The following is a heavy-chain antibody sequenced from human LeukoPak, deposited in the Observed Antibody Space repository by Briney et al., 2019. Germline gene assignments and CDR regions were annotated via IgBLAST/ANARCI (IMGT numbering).Heavy chain of an antibody. J-gene: IGHJ4*02. CDR1: GYTVTELS. CDR3: ATDLFGELGFDY. Sequence: ASVKVSCKVSGYTVTELSMHWVRQSPGKGLEWMGGFHPEDGETIYAQKFQGRVTMTEDTSTNTAYMELSSLRSEDTAVYYCATDLFGELGFDYWGQGTLVTVSS. V-gene: IGHV1-24*01. D-gene: IGHD3-10*02. CDR2: FHPEDGET.